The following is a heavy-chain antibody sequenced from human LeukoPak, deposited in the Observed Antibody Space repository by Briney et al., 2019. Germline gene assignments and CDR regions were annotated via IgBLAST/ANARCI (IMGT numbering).Heavy chain of an antibody. CDR1: GFMFRSYS. CDR2: ISSSGGFQ. D-gene: IGHD1-26*01. V-gene: IGHV3-21*01. Sequence: TGGSLRLSCAASGFMFRSYSMNWVRQAPGKGLEWVSGISSSGGFQYYADSVKGRFIISRDNAKNSLYLQMNTLRADDMAVYYCAREGSGSHYADYWGQGTLVIVSS. CDR3: AREGSGSHYADY. J-gene: IGHJ4*02.